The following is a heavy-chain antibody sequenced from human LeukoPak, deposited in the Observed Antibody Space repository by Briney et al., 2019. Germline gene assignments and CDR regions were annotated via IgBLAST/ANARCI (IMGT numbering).Heavy chain of an antibody. V-gene: IGHV3-7*01. J-gene: IGHJ4*02. Sequence: GGSLRLSCVVSGFTLSSDRMSWVRQAPGKGLEWVANIKKDGIEKCYVESVKGRFTISRDNAKNSLSLQMNSLRAEDTAVYYCARGRYSSRSGGYYFDIWGQGTLVTVSS. CDR3: ARGRYSSRSGGYYFDI. CDR2: IKKDGIEK. D-gene: IGHD2-2*01. CDR1: GFTLSSDR.